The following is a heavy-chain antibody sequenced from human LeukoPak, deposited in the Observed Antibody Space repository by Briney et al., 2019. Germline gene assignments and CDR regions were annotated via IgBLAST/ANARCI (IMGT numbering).Heavy chain of an antibody. D-gene: IGHD5-18*01. V-gene: IGHV1-8*01. CDR2: MNPNSGNT. Sequence: ASVKVSCKASGYTFTTYDINWVRQATGQGLEWMGWMNPNSGNTGYAQKFQGRVTMTRNTSISTAFMVLSGLRSEDTAVYFCARRNTAMVAGLDYWGQGSLVTVSS. CDR3: ARRNTAMVAGLDY. J-gene: IGHJ4*02. CDR1: GYTFTTYD.